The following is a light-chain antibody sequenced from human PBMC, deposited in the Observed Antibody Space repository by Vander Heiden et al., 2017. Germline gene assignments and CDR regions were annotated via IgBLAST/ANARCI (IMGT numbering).Light chain of an antibody. CDR3: PAWDTNTVV. CDR2: DDR. CDR1: KLGDKY. V-gene: IGLV3-1*01. J-gene: IGLJ2*01. Sequence: SYDLTNPPSVSVFPGRTASVTSSGDKLGDKYAHWYQQKPGQSLVLVIYDDRKRPSGIPERFSGSNSGKTANLTISGTQAMDDAYYYCPAWDTNTVVFGGGTRLTVL.